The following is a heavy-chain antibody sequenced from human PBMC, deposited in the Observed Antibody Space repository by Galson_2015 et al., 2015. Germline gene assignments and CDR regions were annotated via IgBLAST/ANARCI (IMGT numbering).Heavy chain of an antibody. CDR3: AKVVDSVSYLHVFDI. V-gene: IGHV3-23*01. J-gene: IGHJ3*02. CDR1: GFTLSSND. CDR2: ISGSGGTT. D-gene: IGHD1-26*01. Sequence: SLRLSCAASGFTLSSNDMSWVRQAPGKGLEWVSGISGSGGTTYYVDSVKGRFTISRDNSKNTLYLQMNSLRTEDRAVYYCAKVVDSVSYLHVFDIWCQGTLVTVSS.